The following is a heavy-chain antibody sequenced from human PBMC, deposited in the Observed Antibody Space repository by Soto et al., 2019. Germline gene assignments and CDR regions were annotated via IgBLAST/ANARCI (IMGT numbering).Heavy chain of an antibody. D-gene: IGHD2-15*01. CDR1: GFTFSDYW. J-gene: IGHJ4*02. CDR3: ARDWGWTRILATNVAFAY. V-gene: IGHV3-7*05. Sequence: EVQLVESGGGLVQPGGSLRLSCTTSGFTFSDYWMSWVRQAPGKGLEWVANINQDGGVRRYGDSVRGRFTISRDNARGSLYVQMDSLRPEDTAVYYCARDWGWTRILATNVAFAYWGQGTLVTVCS. CDR2: INQDGGVR.